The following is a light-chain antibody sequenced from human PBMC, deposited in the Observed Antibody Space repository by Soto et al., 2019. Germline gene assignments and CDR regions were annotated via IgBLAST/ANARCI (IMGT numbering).Light chain of an antibody. V-gene: IGKV3-20*01. Sequence: ESVLTQSPGTLSLSPGERATLSCRASQSVSNSFFAWYQQKPGQAPRLLIYGISSRATGIPDRFSGSGSGTDFTLTISSLQSEDFALYYCQQYNNIPKTFGQGSKVAIK. CDR3: QQYNNIPKT. CDR1: QSVSNSF. J-gene: IGKJ1*01. CDR2: GIS.